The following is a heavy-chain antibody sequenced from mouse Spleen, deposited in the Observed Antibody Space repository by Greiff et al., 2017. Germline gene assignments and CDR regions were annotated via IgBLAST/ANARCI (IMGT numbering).Heavy chain of an antibody. CDR2: IDPEDGDT. CDR3: TLYGRNWYFDV. V-gene: IGHV14-1*01. CDR1: GFNIKDYY. Sequence: EVKLQQSGAELVRPGASVKLSCTASGFNIKDYYMHWVKQRPEQGLEWIGRIDPEDGDTEYAPKFQGKATMTADTSSNTAYLQLSSLTSEDTAVYYCTLYGRNWYFDVWGAGTTVTVSS. J-gene: IGHJ1*01. D-gene: IGHD1-2*01.